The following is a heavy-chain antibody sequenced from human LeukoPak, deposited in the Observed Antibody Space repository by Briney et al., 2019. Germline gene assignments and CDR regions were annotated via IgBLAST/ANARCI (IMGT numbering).Heavy chain of an antibody. CDR2: IHSGGST. CDR3: AKGDYDDPKFDY. V-gene: IGHV3-66*01. J-gene: IGHJ4*02. Sequence: PGGPLRLSCAASGFIVNSNYMSWVRQAPGKGLEGVSFIHSGGSTYYADSVKGRFTISSDNSKNALYQQRNSQRAEDTAVYYCAKGDYDDPKFDYWGQGTLVTVSS. CDR1: GFIVNSNY. D-gene: IGHD3-22*01.